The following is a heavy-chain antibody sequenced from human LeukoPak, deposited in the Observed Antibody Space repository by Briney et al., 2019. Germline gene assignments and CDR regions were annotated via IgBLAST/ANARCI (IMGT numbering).Heavy chain of an antibody. D-gene: IGHD1-26*01. Sequence: GGSLRLSCAASGFPFNSYAVHWVRQAPGMGLEWVAVISYDGSKKYYADSVKGRFTISRDNSKNTLYLQMNSLRAEDTAVYYCGKNRYSGSLSPFDIWGQGTMVTVSS. V-gene: IGHV3-30*04. J-gene: IGHJ3*02. CDR3: GKNRYSGSLSPFDI. CDR1: GFPFNSYA. CDR2: ISYDGSKK.